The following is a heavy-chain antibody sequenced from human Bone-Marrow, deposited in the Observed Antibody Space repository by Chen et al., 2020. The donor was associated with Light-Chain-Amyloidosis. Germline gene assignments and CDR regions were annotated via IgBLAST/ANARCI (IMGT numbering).Heavy chain of an antibody. D-gene: IGHD3-10*01. J-gene: IGHJ5*02. CDR2: IKQDRSEK. V-gene: IGHV3-7*01. CDR1: GFTLSDYY. CDR3: ARGTYYYGSGSYNWFDP. Sequence: EVQLVQSGGGLVQPGGSLRLSCAVSGFTLSDYYMDWGRQGPGGGLEWVANIKQDRSEKYYVDSVKGRFTISRDNAKNSLYLQMNSLRAEDTAVYYCARGTYYYGSGSYNWFDPWGQGTLVTVSS.